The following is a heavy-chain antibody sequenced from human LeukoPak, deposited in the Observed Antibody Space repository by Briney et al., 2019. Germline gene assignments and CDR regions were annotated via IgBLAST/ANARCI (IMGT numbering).Heavy chain of an antibody. V-gene: IGHV5-51*01. J-gene: IGHJ5*02. D-gene: IGHD6-13*01. CDR1: GYSFTTYW. CDR3: AKTMSAARFDP. Sequence: GESLKISCKGSGYSFTTYWIAWVRQMPGKGLEWMGIIYPADSHTIYSPSFQGQVTISADKSISTAYLQWSSLKASDTAMYYCAKTMSAARFDPWGQGTLVTVSP. CDR2: IYPADSHT.